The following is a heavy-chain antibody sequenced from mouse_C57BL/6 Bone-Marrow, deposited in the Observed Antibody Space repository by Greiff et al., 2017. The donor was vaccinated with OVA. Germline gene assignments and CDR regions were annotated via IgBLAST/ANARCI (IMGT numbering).Heavy chain of an antibody. CDR1: GFSLSTSGMG. V-gene: IGHV8-12*01. CDR2: IYWDDDK. Sequence: QVTLKVSGPGILQSSQTLSLTCSFSGFSLSTSGMGVSWIRQPSGKGLVWLAHIYWDDDKRYHPSLKSRLTISKDTSRNQVFLKLTSVHTADTATYYCARNYYCSSYWYFDVWGTGTTVTVSS. CDR3: ARNYYCSSYWYFDV. J-gene: IGHJ1*03. D-gene: IGHD1-1*01.